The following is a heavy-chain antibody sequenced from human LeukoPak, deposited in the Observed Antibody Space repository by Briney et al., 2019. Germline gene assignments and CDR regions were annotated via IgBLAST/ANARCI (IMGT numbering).Heavy chain of an antibody. V-gene: IGHV4-34*01. D-gene: IGHD3-10*01. Sequence: SATLSLTCAVYGWSLSGYYWSWIRQPPGKGLEGIGKINNSGTTKCRPTLRKRVSIQVHTYKNQLSLKLNSVTAADTAVYYCMRPPRSIGRGAIKGLHPWGQGTLVTVSS. CDR3: MRPPRSIGRGAIKGLHP. CDR1: GWSLSGYY. CDR2: INNSGTT. J-gene: IGHJ5*02.